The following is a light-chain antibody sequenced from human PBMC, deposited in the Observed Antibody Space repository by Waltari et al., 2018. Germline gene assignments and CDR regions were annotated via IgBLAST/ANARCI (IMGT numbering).Light chain of an antibody. J-gene: IGLJ1*01. CDR1: SSDVGGYNY. Sequence: QSALTQPRSVSGSPGQSVTISCTGTSSDVGGYNYVSWYQQHPGKAPKLMIYDVSKGPSGLPYRFSGSKSGNTASLTISGLQAEDEAEYYCCSYAGSGGYVFGTGTKVTVL. CDR2: DVS. CDR3: CSYAGSGGYV. V-gene: IGLV2-11*01.